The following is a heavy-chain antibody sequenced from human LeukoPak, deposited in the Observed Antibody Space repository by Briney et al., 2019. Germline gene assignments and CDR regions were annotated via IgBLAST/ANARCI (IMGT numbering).Heavy chain of an antibody. CDR1: GYIFTSYT. CDR3: AKGPDIVATIVDY. Sequence: ASVKVSCKASGYIFTSYTIHWVRQAPGQRLEWMGWINAGNGNTKYSQEFQGRVTITRDTSASTAYMELSSLRSEDMAVYYCAKGPDIVATIVDYWGQGTLVTVSS. CDR2: INAGNGNT. V-gene: IGHV1-3*03. D-gene: IGHD5-12*01. J-gene: IGHJ4*02.